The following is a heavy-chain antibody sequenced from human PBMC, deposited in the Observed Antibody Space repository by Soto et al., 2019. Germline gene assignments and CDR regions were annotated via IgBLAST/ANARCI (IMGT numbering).Heavy chain of an antibody. CDR2: ISYDGSNK. CDR1: GFTFSSYG. J-gene: IGHJ4*02. CDR3: AKDPASIAARPRDY. D-gene: IGHD6-6*01. Sequence: QVQLVESGGGVVQPGRSLRLSCAASGFTFSSYGMHWVRQAPGKGLEWVEVISYDGSNKYYADSVKGRFTISRDNSKNTLYLQMNSPRAEDTAVYYCAKDPASIAARPRDYWGQGTLVTVSS. V-gene: IGHV3-30*18.